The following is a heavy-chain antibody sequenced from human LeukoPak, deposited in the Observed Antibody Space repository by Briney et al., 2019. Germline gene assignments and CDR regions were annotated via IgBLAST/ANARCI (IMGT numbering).Heavy chain of an antibody. CDR2: IFYTGTT. D-gene: IGHD5-24*01. J-gene: IGHJ4*02. V-gene: IGHV4-59*01. CDR3: ARGDGYMFY. CDR1: GGSINTYY. Sequence: SETLSLTCSVSGGSINTYYWSWIRQPPGKGLEWIGYIFYTGTTDYSPSLKSRVTISVDTSKNQFSLKLTSVTAADTAVYYCARGDGYMFYWGQGTLVTVPS.